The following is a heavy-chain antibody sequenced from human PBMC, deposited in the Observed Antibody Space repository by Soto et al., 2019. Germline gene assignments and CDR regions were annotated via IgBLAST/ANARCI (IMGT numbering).Heavy chain of an antibody. Sequence: EVQLLESGGGLVQSGGSLRLSCVASGLNFASYAMTWIRQAPGKGLEWVSATSGDAANTQYADSVKGRFTMSRDNSKNTLYLQMNSLRAEDTAVYFCAKYITAATRYFDLWGRGTLVTVSS. D-gene: IGHD1-20*01. CDR3: AKYITAATRYFDL. J-gene: IGHJ2*01. V-gene: IGHV3-23*01. CDR2: TSGDAANT. CDR1: GLNFASYA.